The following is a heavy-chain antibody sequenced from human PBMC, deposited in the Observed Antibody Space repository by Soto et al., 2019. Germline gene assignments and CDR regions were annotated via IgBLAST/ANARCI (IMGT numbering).Heavy chain of an antibody. CDR1: GFTVSSNY. CDR3: VRENYYYGMHV. CDR2: IYSGGST. J-gene: IGHJ6*02. V-gene: IGHV3-66*01. Sequence: GESLKISCAASGFTVSSNYMSWVRQAPGKGLEWVSVIYSGGSTYYADSVKGRFTISRDNSKNTLYLQMNSLRAEDTAVYYCVRENYYYGMHVWGQGTAVTVSS.